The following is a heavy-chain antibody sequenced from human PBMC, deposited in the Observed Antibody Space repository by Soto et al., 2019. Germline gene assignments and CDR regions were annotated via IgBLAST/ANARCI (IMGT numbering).Heavy chain of an antibody. J-gene: IGHJ4*02. CDR1: GYSFTSYW. V-gene: IGHV5-51*01. Sequence: GESLNISCKGSGYSFTSYWIGWVRQMPGKGLEWMGIIYPGDSDTRYSPSFQGQVTISADKSISTAYLQWSSLKASDTAMYYCARLVPPPYYYDSSGYYPRYFDYWGQGTLVTVSS. CDR2: IYPGDSDT. D-gene: IGHD3-22*01. CDR3: ARLVPPPYYYDSSGYYPRYFDY.